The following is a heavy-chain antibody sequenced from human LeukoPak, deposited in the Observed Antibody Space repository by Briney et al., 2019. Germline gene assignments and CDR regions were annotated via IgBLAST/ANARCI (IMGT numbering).Heavy chain of an antibody. CDR1: GFTFSSYA. Sequence: GGSLRLSCAASGFTFSSYAMSWVRQAPGKGLEWVSAISGSGGSTYYADSVKGRFTISRDNSKNTLYLQMNSLRAEDTAVYYCARDSVEDHGGYCGGGCYSDWFDPWGQGTLVTVSS. J-gene: IGHJ5*02. V-gene: IGHV3-23*01. CDR2: ISGSGGST. D-gene: IGHD2-21*02. CDR3: ARDSVEDHGGYCGGGCYSDWFDP.